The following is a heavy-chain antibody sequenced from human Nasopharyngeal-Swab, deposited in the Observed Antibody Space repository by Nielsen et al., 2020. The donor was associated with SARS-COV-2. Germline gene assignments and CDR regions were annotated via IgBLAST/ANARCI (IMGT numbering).Heavy chain of an antibody. CDR2: IIPIFGTA. CDR3: ARDSSSYSSSLRTYYYYGMDV. Sequence: WVRQAPGQGLAWMGGIIPIFGTANYAQKFQGRVTITADESTSTAYMELSSLRSEDTAVYYCARDSSSYSSSLRTYYYYGMDVWGQGTTVTVSS. D-gene: IGHD6-13*01. V-gene: IGHV1-69*01. J-gene: IGHJ6*02.